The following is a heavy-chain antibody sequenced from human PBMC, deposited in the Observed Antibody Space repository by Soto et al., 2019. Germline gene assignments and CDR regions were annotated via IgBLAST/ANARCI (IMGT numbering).Heavy chain of an antibody. CDR2: INPNSGGT. CDR3: ARGNIKRQLAPTNFDY. Sequence: ASVKVSCKASGYTFTGYYMHWVRQAPGQGLEWMGWINPNSGGTNYAQKFQGWVTMTRDTSISTAYMELSSLRAEDMAVYYCARGNIKRQLAPTNFDYWGQGTLVTVSS. V-gene: IGHV1-2*04. J-gene: IGHJ4*02. CDR1: GYTFTGYY. D-gene: IGHD6-13*01.